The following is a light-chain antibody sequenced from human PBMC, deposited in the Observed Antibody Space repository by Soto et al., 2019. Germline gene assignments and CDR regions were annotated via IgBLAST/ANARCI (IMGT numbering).Light chain of an antibody. CDR1: SSDVGGYDY. CDR3: SSYTATSTYV. Sequence: SVLTQPASVSGSPGQSITISCTGTSSDVGGYDYVSWYQHHPGKAPKFVIYEVTNRPSGVSHRFSGSKSGNTASLTISGLQAEDEADYYCSSYTATSTYVFGTGTKVTVL. CDR2: EVT. J-gene: IGLJ1*01. V-gene: IGLV2-14*01.